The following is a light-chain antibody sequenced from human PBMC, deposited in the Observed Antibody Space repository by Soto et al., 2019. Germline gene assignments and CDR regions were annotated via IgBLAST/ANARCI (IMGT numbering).Light chain of an antibody. CDR3: CSYAGTFRGYV. Sequence: QSALTQPRSVSGSPGQSVTFSCTGTSSDVGGFDYVSWVQQHPGKVPKLMIYDVSKRPSGVPDRFSGSKSGNTASLTISGLQAEDEADYYCCSYAGTFRGYVFGTGTKLT. CDR2: DVS. V-gene: IGLV2-11*01. J-gene: IGLJ1*01. CDR1: SSDVGGFDY.